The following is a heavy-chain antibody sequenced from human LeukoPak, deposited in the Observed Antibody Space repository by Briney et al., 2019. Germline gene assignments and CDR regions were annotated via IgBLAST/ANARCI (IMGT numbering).Heavy chain of an antibody. Sequence: PSETQSLTCTVSGGSISSCYWSWIRQPPGKGLEWIGYIYYSGSTNYNPSLKSRVTISVDTSKNQFSLKLRSVTAADTAVYYCARMYCSSSSCYPGDYWGQGTLVTVSS. CDR2: IYYSGST. CDR3: ARMYCSSSSCYPGDY. CDR1: GGSISSCY. D-gene: IGHD2-2*01. J-gene: IGHJ4*02. V-gene: IGHV4-59*01.